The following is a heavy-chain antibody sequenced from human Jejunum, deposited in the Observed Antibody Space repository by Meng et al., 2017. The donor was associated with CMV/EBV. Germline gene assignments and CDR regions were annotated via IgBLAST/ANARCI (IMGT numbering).Heavy chain of an antibody. V-gene: IGHV4-4*07. Sequence: QGQLQASGPGPLRPSEPLSLTCSASGGSLTNYYWNWIRQTAGKGLEWIGRIYTNGRAIYHPSLVSRVTISEDTSKNQFSLRLTSVTAADTAVYYCARSGYYYDTTGYSPFDYWGQGALVTVSS. CDR3: ARSGYYYDTTGYSPFDY. CDR2: IYTNGRA. D-gene: IGHD3-22*01. J-gene: IGHJ4*02. CDR1: GGSLTNYY.